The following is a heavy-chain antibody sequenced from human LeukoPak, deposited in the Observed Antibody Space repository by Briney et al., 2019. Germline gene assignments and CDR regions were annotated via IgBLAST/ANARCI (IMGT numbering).Heavy chain of an antibody. V-gene: IGHV3-48*01. CDR1: GFTFSSYS. Sequence: GGSLRLSCAASGFTFSSYSMNWVRQAPGKGLEWVSYISSGSSTIYYADSVKGRFTISRDNAKNSLFLQMNSLRAEDTAVYYCATAYGGNSGAFDYWGQGPLVTVSS. J-gene: IGHJ4*02. CDR2: ISSGSSTI. D-gene: IGHD4-23*01. CDR3: ATAYGGNSGAFDY.